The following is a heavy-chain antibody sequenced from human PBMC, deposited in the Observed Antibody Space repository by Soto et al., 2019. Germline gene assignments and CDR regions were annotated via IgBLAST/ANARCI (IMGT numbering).Heavy chain of an antibody. CDR2: ISDDGDKR. CDR1: GFTFSNYG. J-gene: IGHJ4*02. V-gene: IGHV3-30*18. D-gene: IGHD1-26*01. Sequence: GGSLRLSCVGSGFTFSNYGMHWVRQPPGKGLEWVALISDDGDKRYYADSVRGRLIISRDNSKDTLYLQMNSLGPDDTAVYFCANARARIVGANSFDYWGQGTPVTVYS. CDR3: ANARARIVGANSFDY.